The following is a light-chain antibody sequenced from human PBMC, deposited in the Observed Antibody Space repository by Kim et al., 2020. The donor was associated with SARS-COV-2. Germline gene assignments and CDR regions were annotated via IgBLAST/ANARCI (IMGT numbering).Light chain of an antibody. CDR1: QSVSSY. V-gene: IGKV3-11*01. CDR3: QQRSNWPPGGT. CDR2: DAS. J-gene: IGKJ2*01. Sequence: SPGERATRSCRASQSVSSYLAWYQQKPGQAPRLLIYDASNRATGIPARFSGSGSGTDFTLTISSLEPEDFAVYYCQQRSNWPPGGTFGQGTKLEI.